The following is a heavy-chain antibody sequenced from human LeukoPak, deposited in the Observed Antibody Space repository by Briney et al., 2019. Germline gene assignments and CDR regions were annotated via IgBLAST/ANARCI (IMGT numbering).Heavy chain of an antibody. J-gene: IGHJ5*02. Sequence: PGGSLRLSCAASGFTFSSYSMNWVRQAPGKGLEWVSSISSSSSYIYYADSVKGRFTISRDNAKNSLYLQMNSLRAEDTAVYYCARDTPGEVCSSTSCWNWFDPWGQGTLVTVSS. D-gene: IGHD2-2*01. CDR3: ARDTPGEVCSSTSCWNWFDP. CDR2: ISSSSSYI. V-gene: IGHV3-21*01. CDR1: GFTFSSYS.